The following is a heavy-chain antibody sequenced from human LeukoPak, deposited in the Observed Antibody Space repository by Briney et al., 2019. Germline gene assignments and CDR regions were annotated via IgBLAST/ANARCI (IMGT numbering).Heavy chain of an antibody. Sequence: GGSLRLSCAASGFTFSSYAMSWVRQAPGKGLEWVSAITSAGNTYYADSVKGRFTIFRDSSKNTLYLQMNSLRSEDTAVYYCAKGGGPYHLPTDYWGQGTLVTVSS. J-gene: IGHJ4*02. CDR3: AKGGGPYHLPTDY. D-gene: IGHD2-2*01. CDR2: ITSAGNT. V-gene: IGHV3-23*01. CDR1: GFTFSSYA.